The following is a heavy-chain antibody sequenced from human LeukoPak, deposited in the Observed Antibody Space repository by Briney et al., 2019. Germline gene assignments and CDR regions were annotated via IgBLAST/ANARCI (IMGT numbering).Heavy chain of an antibody. CDR3: ARGTLKAAATDFDY. Sequence: GGSLRLSCAASGFTFSSYGMHWVRQAPGKGLEWVAVIWYDGRNKYYADSVKGRFTISRDNSKNSLYLQMNSLRAEDTALYYCARGTLKAAATDFDYWGQGTLVTVSS. CDR2: IWYDGRNK. V-gene: IGHV3-33*01. CDR1: GFTFSSYG. D-gene: IGHD6-13*01. J-gene: IGHJ4*02.